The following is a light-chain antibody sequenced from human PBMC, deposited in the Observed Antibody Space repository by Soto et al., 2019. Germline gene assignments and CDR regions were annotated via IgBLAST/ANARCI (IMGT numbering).Light chain of an antibody. J-gene: IGKJ4*01. Sequence: EIVLTQSPATLSLSPGERATLSCRASQSVSSYLAWYQQKPGQAPRLLIYDASNRATGIPARFSGSGSGTDFTLKISRVEAEDVGVYYCMQALQMLTFGGGTKVEIK. CDR2: DAS. V-gene: IGKV3-11*01. CDR3: MQALQMLT. CDR1: QSVSSY.